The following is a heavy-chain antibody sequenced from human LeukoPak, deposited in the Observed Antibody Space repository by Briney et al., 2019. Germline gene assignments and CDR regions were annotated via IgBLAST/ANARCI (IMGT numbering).Heavy chain of an antibody. CDR3: ARRRTTGTTGYFDY. Sequence: PSETLSLTCTVSGGSISTYYWSWIRQPPGKGLEWIGYIYTSESTNYNPSLKSRVTISVDTSKNQFSLMLSSVTAADTAFYYCARRRTTGTTGYFDYWGRGIPVTVSS. V-gene: IGHV4-4*09. J-gene: IGHJ4*02. D-gene: IGHD1-1*01. CDR1: GGSISTYY. CDR2: IYTSEST.